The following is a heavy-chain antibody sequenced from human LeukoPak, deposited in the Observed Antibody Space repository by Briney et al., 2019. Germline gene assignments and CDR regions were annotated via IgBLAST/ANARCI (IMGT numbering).Heavy chain of an antibody. D-gene: IGHD5-24*01. J-gene: IGHJ4*02. Sequence: PSETLSLTCTVSGGSISSSSYYWGWIRQPPGKGLEWIGSIYYSGSTYYNSSLKSRVTISVDTSKNQFSLKLSSVTAADTAVYYCATLRRDGYNYPRFDYWGQGTLVTVSS. CDR1: GGSISSSSYY. V-gene: IGHV4-39*01. CDR2: IYYSGST. CDR3: ATLRRDGYNYPRFDY.